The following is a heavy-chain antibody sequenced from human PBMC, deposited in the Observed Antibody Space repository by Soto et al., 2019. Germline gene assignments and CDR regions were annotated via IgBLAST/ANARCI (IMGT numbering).Heavy chain of an antibody. D-gene: IGHD1-26*01. J-gene: IGHJ4*02. CDR1: GYTFLHYG. V-gene: IGHV1-18*01. Sequence: QAQLVQSGTEVKKPGASVKVSCKASGYTFLHYGIGWVRQAPGQGLEWVGWIGAYKGDTDYAQKFQGRVTMTANTSTSTAFMELRSLRSDDTALYFCVRLGDSYGYRGSYYFDYWGQGTLVTVSS. CDR3: VRLGDSYGYRGSYYFDY. CDR2: IGAYKGDT.